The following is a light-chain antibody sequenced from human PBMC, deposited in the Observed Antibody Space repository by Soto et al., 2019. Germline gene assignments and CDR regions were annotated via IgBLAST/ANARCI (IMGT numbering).Light chain of an antibody. CDR1: SSDVGGYNY. V-gene: IGLV2-14*01. CDR3: TSYRTSSTPVV. CDR2: EVS. Sequence: QSALTQPASVSGSPGQSITISCTGTSSDVGGYNYVSWYQQQPGKAPKLMIYEVSNRPSGVSNRFSGSKSGNTASLTISGLQAEDEAGYYCTSYRTSSTPVVFGGGTQLTVL. J-gene: IGLJ2*01.